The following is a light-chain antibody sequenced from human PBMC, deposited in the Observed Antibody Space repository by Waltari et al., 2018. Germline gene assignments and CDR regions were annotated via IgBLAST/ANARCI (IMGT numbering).Light chain of an antibody. J-gene: IGLJ2*01. V-gene: IGLV2-23*03. Sequence: QSALTQPASVSGSPGQSITISCTAASSDVGSYNLVSWYQQHPAKAPKLMIYEGSKRPSGVSNRLSGAKSGNTASLRISGLQAEDEADYYCCSYAGSSTFEVFGGGTKLTVL. CDR1: SSDVGSYNL. CDR3: CSYAGSSTFEV. CDR2: EGS.